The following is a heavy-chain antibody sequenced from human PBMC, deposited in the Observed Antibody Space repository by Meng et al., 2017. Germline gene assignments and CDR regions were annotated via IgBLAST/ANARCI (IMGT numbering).Heavy chain of an antibody. J-gene: IGHJ6*02. CDR3: ARAPYYYDSSGYYPYYYYYGMDV. CDR1: GGSFSGYY. Sequence: SETLSLTCAVYGGSFSGYYWSWIRQPPGKGLEWIGEINHSGSTNYNPSLKSRVTIPVDTSKNQFSLKLSSVTAADTAVYYCARAPYYYDSSGYYPYYYYYGMDVWGQGTTVTVSS. D-gene: IGHD3-22*01. V-gene: IGHV4-34*01. CDR2: INHSGST.